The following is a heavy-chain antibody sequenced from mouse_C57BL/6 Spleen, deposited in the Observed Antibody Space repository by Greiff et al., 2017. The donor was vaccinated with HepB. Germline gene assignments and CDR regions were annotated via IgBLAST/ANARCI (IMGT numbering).Heavy chain of an antibody. J-gene: IGHJ4*01. CDR1: GFNIKDYY. V-gene: IGHV14-1*01. D-gene: IGHD1-1*01. Sequence: EVQLQQSGAELVRPGASVKLSCTASGFNIKDYYMHWVKQRPEQGLEWIGRIDPEDGDTEYAPKFQGKATMTADTSSNTAYLQLSSLTSADTAVYYCTTHGSSHYYAMDYWGQGTSVTVSS. CDR3: TTHGSSHYYAMDY. CDR2: IDPEDGDT.